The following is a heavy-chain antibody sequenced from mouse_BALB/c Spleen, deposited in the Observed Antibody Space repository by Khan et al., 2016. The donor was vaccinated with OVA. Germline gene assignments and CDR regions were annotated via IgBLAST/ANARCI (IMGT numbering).Heavy chain of an antibody. Sequence: QVRLQQSGAELAKPGASVKMSCKASGYTFINYWILWVKQRPGQGLEWIGYINPSTGYTEYNQNFKDKATLTADKSSSTAYMQLSSVTSEDSAVYYCARRGLRWDFDYWGQGTTLTVSS. V-gene: IGHV1-7*01. CDR3: ARRGLRWDFDY. CDR2: INPSTGYT. CDR1: GYTFINYW. D-gene: IGHD1-1*01. J-gene: IGHJ2*01.